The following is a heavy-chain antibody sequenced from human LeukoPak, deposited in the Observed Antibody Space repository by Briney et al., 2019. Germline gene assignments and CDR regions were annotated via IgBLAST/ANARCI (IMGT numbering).Heavy chain of an antibody. J-gene: IGHJ5*01. CDR2: IYPGDSDS. D-gene: IGHD2-2*01. CDR3: ARRSYCYSTSCYGYWFDS. V-gene: IGHV5-51*01. CDR1: GYGFTDYW. Sequence: GESLKISCKGSGYGFTDYWIAWVRQMPGKGLDWMGIIYPGDSDSRYSPSFQGQVTFSADKSISTAYLQWSSLKASDTAMYYCARRSYCYSTSCYGYWFDSWGQGTLVTVSS.